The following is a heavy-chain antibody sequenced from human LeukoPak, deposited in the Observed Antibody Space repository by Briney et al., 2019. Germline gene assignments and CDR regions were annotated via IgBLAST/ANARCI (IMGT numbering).Heavy chain of an antibody. CDR1: GYTFTVYY. D-gene: IGHD5-18*01. V-gene: IGHV1-2*02. CDR2: INPNSGGT. J-gene: IGHJ4*02. Sequence: ASVKVSFKASGYTFTVYYMHWVRQAPGQGLEWMGWINPNSGGTNYAQKFQGRVTMTRDTSISTAYMELSRLRSEDTAVYYCARDPGYSSPRGDYWGQGTLVTVSS. CDR3: ARDPGYSSPRGDY.